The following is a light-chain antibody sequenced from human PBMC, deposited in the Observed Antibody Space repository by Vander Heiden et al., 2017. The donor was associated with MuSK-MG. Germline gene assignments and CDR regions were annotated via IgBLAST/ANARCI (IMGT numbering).Light chain of an antibody. Sequence: DTQMTQSPSALSASVGDRVTITCRASQSISSFLNWYQQNPGKAPKLLIYLALSVQNGVPSRFSGSASGTDFTLTISILHPEDSATYYCQRKDNIPITFGQGTRLEIK. J-gene: IGKJ5*01. V-gene: IGKV1-39*01. CDR2: LAL. CDR1: QSISSF. CDR3: QRKDNIPIT.